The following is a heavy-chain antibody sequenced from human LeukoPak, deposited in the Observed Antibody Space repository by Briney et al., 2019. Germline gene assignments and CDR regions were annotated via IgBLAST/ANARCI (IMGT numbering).Heavy chain of an antibody. Sequence: KPSETLSLTCTVSGGSISSYYWSWIPQPPGEGLEWIGYIYYSGSTNYNPSLKSRVTISVDTSKNQFSLKLSSVTAADTAVYYCARDLDPIDYWGQGTLVTVSS. CDR3: ARDLDPIDY. CDR1: GGSISSYY. CDR2: IYYSGST. J-gene: IGHJ4*02. D-gene: IGHD3-3*01. V-gene: IGHV4-59*01.